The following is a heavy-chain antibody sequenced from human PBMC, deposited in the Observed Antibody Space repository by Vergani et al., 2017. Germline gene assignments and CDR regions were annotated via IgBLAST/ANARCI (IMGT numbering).Heavy chain of an antibody. J-gene: IGHJ5*02. CDR3: GRVADFYGLGSRLLDL. Sequence: QVRLQESGPGLVKPSETLSLTCSVSGGSMSGYYWSWIRQPPGKKLEWFGYIYHSGSTNYNPSLETRFTISGDTSKNQFSLKLNSVTAADTAVYYCGRVADFYGLGSRLLDLWGQGILVTVSS. V-gene: IGHV4-59*01. CDR1: GGSMSGYY. CDR2: IYHSGST. D-gene: IGHD3-10*01.